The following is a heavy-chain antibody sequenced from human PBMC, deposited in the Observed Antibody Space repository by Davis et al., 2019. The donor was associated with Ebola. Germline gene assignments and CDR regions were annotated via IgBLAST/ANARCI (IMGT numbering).Heavy chain of an antibody. CDR3: ARSLMITFGGVIAD. CDR2: IYPGDSDT. V-gene: IGHV5-51*01. D-gene: IGHD3-16*02. J-gene: IGHJ4*02. Sequence: KVSCKGSGYSFTSYWIGWVRQMPGKGLEWMRIIYPGDSDTRYSPSFQGQVTISADKSISTAYLQWSSLKASDTAMYYCARSLMITFGGVIADWGQGTLVTVSS. CDR1: GYSFTSYW.